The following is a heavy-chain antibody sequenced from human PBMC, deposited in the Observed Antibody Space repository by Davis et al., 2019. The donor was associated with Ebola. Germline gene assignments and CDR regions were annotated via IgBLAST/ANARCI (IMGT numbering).Heavy chain of an antibody. J-gene: IGHJ4*02. CDR2: IWDDGSNK. CDR3: ARSPSLYISSWYPFDY. CDR1: GFTLSGYD. Sequence: GESLKISCAASGFTLSGYDMNWVRQAPGKGLQWVAVIWDDGSNKYYADSVKGRFTISRDNAKNSLYLQMNSLRDEDTAVYYCARSPSLYISSWYPFDYWGQGTLVTVSS. V-gene: IGHV3-33*01. D-gene: IGHD6-13*01.